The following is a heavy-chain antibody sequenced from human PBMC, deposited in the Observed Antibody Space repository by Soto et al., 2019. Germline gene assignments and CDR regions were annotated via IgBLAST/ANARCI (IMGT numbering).Heavy chain of an antibody. CDR2: IYYSGST. J-gene: IGHJ5*02. CDR1: GGSISSSSYY. V-gene: IGHV4-39*01. D-gene: IGHD1-26*01. Sequence: LCGGSISSSSYYWGWIRQPPGKGLEWIGSIYYSGSTYYNPSLKSRVTISVDTSKNQFSLKLSSVTAADTAVYYCARLNSRDSASWGQGTRVTVSS. CDR3: ARLNSRDSAS.